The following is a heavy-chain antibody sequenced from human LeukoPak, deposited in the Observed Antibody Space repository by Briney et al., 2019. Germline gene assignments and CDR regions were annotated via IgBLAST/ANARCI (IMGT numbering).Heavy chain of an antibody. Sequence: GASVKVSCKASGYTFANYGISWVRQAPGQGLEWMGWISPYNGNTNYAQKLQGRGTMTTDTSTNTAYMELRSLKSDDTAVYYCARDRTTVTSHPDYWGQGTLVTVSS. D-gene: IGHD4-11*01. CDR3: ARDRTTVTSHPDY. J-gene: IGHJ4*02. V-gene: IGHV1-18*01. CDR1: GYTFANYG. CDR2: ISPYNGNT.